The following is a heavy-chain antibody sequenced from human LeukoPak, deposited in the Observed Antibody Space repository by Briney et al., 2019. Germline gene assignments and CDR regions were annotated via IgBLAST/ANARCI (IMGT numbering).Heavy chain of an antibody. J-gene: IGHJ2*01. D-gene: IGHD3-16*01. V-gene: IGHV3-53*01. CDR2: MYVGGRT. CDR1: GITVSNNY. CDR3: AREGHLGKYFDL. Sequence: GGSLRLSCAASGITVSNNYMSWVRQAPGKGLDWVSVMYVGGRTFYADSVQGRFTISRDNSKNTLYLQMNSLRVEDTAVYYCAREGHLGKYFDLWGRGTRVTVSS.